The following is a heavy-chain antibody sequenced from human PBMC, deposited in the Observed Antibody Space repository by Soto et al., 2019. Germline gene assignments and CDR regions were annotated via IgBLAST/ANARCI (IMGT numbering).Heavy chain of an antibody. V-gene: IGHV3-7*01. Sequence: PGGSLRLSCAIFESTVSRDWMNWVRQAPGKGLEWVAHINQDGSEKYYVDSVKGRFAISRDNAKKSLYLQMNSLRPADTAMYYCARDVDTAYNWFDPWGQGTLVTVSS. CDR2: INQDGSEK. CDR1: ESTVSRDW. CDR3: ARDVDTAYNWFDP. J-gene: IGHJ5*02. D-gene: IGHD5-18*01.